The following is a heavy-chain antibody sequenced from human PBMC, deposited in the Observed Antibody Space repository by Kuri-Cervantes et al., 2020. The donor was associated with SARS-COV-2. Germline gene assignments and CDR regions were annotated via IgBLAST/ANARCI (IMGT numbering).Heavy chain of an antibody. CDR2: ISAYNGNT. D-gene: IGHD2-15*01. V-gene: IGHV1-18*01. J-gene: IGHJ4*02. Sequence: ASVKVSCKASGYTFTSYGISWVRQAPGQGLEWMGWISAYNGNTNYAQKLQGRVTMTTDTSTSTAYMELRSLRSGDTAVYYCARGIVVVVAAMGYFDYWGQGTLVTVSS. CDR3: ARGIVVVVAAMGYFDY. CDR1: GYTFTSYG.